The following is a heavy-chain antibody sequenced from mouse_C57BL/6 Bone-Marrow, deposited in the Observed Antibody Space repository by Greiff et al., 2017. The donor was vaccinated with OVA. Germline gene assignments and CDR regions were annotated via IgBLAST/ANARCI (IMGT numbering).Heavy chain of an antibody. CDR2: ISYDGSN. CDR1: GYSITSGYY. D-gene: IGHD2-2*01. Sequence: VQLQQSGPGLVKPSQSLSLTCSVTGYSITSGYYWNWIRQFPGNKLEWMGYISYDGSNNYNPSLKNRISITRDTSKNQFFLKLNSVTTEDTATYYCARDYYGYDGRFAYWGQGTLVTVSA. CDR3: ARDYYGYDGRFAY. J-gene: IGHJ3*01. V-gene: IGHV3-6*01.